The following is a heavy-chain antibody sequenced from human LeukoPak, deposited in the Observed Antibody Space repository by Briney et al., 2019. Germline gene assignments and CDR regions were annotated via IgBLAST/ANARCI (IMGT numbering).Heavy chain of an antibody. D-gene: IGHD6-13*01. CDR2: IIPILGIA. V-gene: IGHV1-69*04. CDR1: GGTFSSYA. Sequence: SVKVSCKASGGTFSSYAISWVRQAPGQGLEWMGRIIPILGIANYAQKFQGRVTITADKSTSTAYMELSSLRSEDTAVYYCARAEGSSSWYLALYGMDVWGQGTTVTVSS. J-gene: IGHJ6*02. CDR3: ARAEGSSSWYLALYGMDV.